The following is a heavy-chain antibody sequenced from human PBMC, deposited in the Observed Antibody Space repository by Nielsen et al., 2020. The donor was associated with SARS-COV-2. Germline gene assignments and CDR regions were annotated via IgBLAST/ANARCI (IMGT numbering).Heavy chain of an antibody. V-gene: IGHV4-39*07. CDR2: IYESGST. J-gene: IGHJ4*02. CDR1: GDSISSSDYY. Sequence: SETPSLTCTVSGDSISSSDYYWGWIRQPPGKGLEWIGSIYESGSTYYNPSLKSRVTISVDTSENQFSLKLNSVTAADTAVYFCARDRTSNGDYGEGDYWGQGLLVTVSS. CDR3: ARDRTSNGDYGEGDY. D-gene: IGHD4-17*01.